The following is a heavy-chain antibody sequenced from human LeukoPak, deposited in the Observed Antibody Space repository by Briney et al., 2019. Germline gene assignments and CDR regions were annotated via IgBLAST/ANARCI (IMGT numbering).Heavy chain of an antibody. V-gene: IGHV3-21*01. J-gene: IGHJ4*02. CDR1: GYIFSKYS. Sequence: GGSLRLSCVASGYIFSKYSVNWVRQAPGKGLEWVSSISGNSTHIHYADSVKGRFTISRDNAKNLLFLQMNSLRVEDTAVYYCARAPPGYEILTGSYFDFWGQGTPVTVSS. CDR3: ARAPPGYEILTGSYFDF. D-gene: IGHD3-9*01. CDR2: ISGNSTHI.